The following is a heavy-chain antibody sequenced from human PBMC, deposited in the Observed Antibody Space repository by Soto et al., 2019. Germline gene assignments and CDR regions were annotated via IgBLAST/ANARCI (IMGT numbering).Heavy chain of an antibody. CDR2: IYPGDSDT. CDR1: GYSFTSYW. V-gene: IGHV5-51*01. J-gene: IGHJ4*02. CDR3: ARSVLMDYYDSSGYPDY. D-gene: IGHD3-22*01. Sequence: AGESLKISCKGSGYSFTSYWIGWVRQMPGKGLEWMGIIYPGDSDTRYSPSFQGQVTISADKSISTAYLQWSSLKASDTAVYYCARSVLMDYYDSSGYPDYWGQGTLVTVSS.